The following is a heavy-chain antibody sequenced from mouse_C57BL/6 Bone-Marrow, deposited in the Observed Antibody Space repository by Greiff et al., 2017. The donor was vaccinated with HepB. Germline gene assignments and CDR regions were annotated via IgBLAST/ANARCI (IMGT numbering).Heavy chain of an antibody. D-gene: IGHD2-5*01. CDR1: GFSLTSYG. Sequence: VNLVESGPGLVQPSQSLSITCTVSGFSLTSYGVHWVRQSPGKGLEWLGVIWSGGSTDYNAAFISRLSISKDNSKSQVFFKMNSLQADDTAIYYCASPLYSNYMDYWGQGTSVTVSS. J-gene: IGHJ4*01. CDR3: ASPLYSNYMDY. CDR2: IWSGGST. V-gene: IGHV2-2*01.